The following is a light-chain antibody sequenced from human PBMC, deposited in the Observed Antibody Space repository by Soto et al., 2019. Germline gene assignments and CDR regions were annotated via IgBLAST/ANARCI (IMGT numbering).Light chain of an antibody. CDR3: NSYAGNSWV. J-gene: IGLJ3*02. CDR2: EVF. CDR1: SSDAGGYNR. Sequence: QSAQAQPPSASGSPGQPVSMSCTGTSSDAGGYNRVSWYQHHPGKAPKLIIYEVFKRPSGVPDRFSGSKSGNTASLTVSGLQAEDEADYYCNSYAGNSWVFGGGTKVTVL. V-gene: IGLV2-8*01.